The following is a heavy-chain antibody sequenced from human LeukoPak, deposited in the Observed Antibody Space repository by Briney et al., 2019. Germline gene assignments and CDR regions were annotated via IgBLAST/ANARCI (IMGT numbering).Heavy chain of an antibody. D-gene: IGHD3-22*01. CDR3: AKDYYDSSGYSRYYFDY. CDR2: ISYDGRNK. J-gene: IGHJ4*02. V-gene: IGHV3-30*18. Sequence: GRSLRLSCAASGFTFSSYGMHWVRQAPGKGLEWVAVISYDGRNKYYADSVKGRFTISRDNSKNTLYLQMNSLRAEDTAVYYCAKDYYDSSGYSRYYFDYWGQGTLVTGSS. CDR1: GFTFSSYG.